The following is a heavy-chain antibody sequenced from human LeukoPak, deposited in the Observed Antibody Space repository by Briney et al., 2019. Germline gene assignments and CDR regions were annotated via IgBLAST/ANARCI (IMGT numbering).Heavy chain of an antibody. V-gene: IGHV4-34*01. D-gene: IGHD6-6*01. CDR1: GGSFSGYY. CDR3: AGGSTKQLVGSVFDY. CDR2: INHSGST. J-gene: IGHJ4*02. Sequence: PSETLSLTCAVYGGSFSGYYWSWIRQPPGKGLEWIGEINHSGSTNYNPSLKSRVTISVDTSKNQFSLKLRSVTAADTAVYYCAGGSTKQLVGSVFDYWGQGTLVTVSS.